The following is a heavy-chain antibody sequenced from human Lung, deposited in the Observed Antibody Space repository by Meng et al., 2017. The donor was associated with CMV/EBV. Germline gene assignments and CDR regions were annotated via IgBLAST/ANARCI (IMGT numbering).Heavy chain of an antibody. V-gene: IGHV3-43*01. Sequence: GGSLRLSCAASGFTFDDYTMHWVRQAPGKGLEWVSLISWDGGSTYYADSAKGRFTISRDNSKNSLYLQMNSLRTEDTALYYCEKDLAAAGQLYYYYGMDVWGQGXTVTDSS. CDR3: EKDLAAAGQLYYYYGMDV. CDR1: GFTFDDYT. J-gene: IGHJ6*02. D-gene: IGHD6-13*01. CDR2: ISWDGGST.